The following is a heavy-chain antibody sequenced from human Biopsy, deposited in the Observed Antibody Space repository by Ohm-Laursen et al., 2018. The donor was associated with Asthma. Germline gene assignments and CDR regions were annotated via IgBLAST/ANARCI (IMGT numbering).Heavy chain of an antibody. CDR2: ISKDASTQ. CDR1: GFSFSNFA. J-gene: IGHJ3*02. CDR3: VRDGTDDAFDI. Sequence: SLRFSCSASGFSFSNFAIHWVRQAPGKGLEWVGVISKDASTQDYADSVKGRFTMARDNSKNTLDLQMNSLREEDTAVYYCVRDGTDDAFDIWGQGTVVSVSS. D-gene: IGHD1-1*01. V-gene: IGHV3-30*01.